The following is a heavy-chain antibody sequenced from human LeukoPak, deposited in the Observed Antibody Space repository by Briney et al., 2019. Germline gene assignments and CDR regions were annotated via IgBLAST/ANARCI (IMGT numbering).Heavy chain of an antibody. CDR3: ARSPDWYYDSSGYAY. Sequence: SETLSLTCAVYGGSFSGYYWSWIRQPPGKGLEWIASIYYGTTIFYNPSLKSRVTISVDTSNNRLSLKLSSVTAADTAVYYCARSPDWYYDSSGYAYWGQGTLVTVSS. J-gene: IGHJ4*02. V-gene: IGHV4-34*01. CDR2: IYYGTTI. D-gene: IGHD3-22*01. CDR1: GGSFSGYY.